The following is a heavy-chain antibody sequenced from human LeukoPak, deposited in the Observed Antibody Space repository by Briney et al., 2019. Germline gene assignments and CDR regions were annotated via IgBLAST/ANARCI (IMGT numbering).Heavy chain of an antibody. CDR1: GGSFSGYY. CDR3: ARHGPTHYYGSGSYYKPGWFDP. D-gene: IGHD3-10*01. Sequence: PSETLSLTCAVYGGSFSGYYWSWIRQPPGKGLEWIGEINHSGSTNYNPSLKSRVTISVDTSKNQFSLKLSSVTAADTAVYYCARHGPTHYYGSGSYYKPGWFDPWGQGTLVTVSS. CDR2: INHSGST. J-gene: IGHJ5*02. V-gene: IGHV4-34*01.